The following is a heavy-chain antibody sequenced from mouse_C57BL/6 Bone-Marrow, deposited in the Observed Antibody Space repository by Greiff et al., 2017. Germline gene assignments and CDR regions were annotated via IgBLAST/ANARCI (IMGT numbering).Heavy chain of an antibody. V-gene: IGHV14-4*01. Sequence: EVHLVESGAELVRPGASVKLSCTASGFNIKDDYMHWVKQRPEQGLEWIGWIDPENGDTEYASKFQGKATITADTSSNTAYLQLSSLTSEDTAVYYCTIDSSGPAWFAYWGQGTLVTVSA. CDR2: IDPENGDT. J-gene: IGHJ3*01. D-gene: IGHD3-2*02. CDR1: GFNIKDDY. CDR3: TIDSSGPAWFAY.